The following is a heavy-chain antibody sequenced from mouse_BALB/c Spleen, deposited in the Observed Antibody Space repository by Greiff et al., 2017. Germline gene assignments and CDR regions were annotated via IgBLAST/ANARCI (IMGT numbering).Heavy chain of an antibody. V-gene: IGHV5-9-4*01. CDR1: GFTFSSYA. Sequence: EVKLQESGGGLVKPGGSLKLSCAASGFTFSSYAMSWVRQSPEKRLEWVAEISSGGSYTYYPDTVTGRFTISRENAKNTLYLEMSSLRSEDTAMYYCANYYKRYAMDYWGQGTSVTVSS. J-gene: IGHJ4*01. CDR2: ISSGGSYT. D-gene: IGHD1-1*01. CDR3: ANYYKRYAMDY.